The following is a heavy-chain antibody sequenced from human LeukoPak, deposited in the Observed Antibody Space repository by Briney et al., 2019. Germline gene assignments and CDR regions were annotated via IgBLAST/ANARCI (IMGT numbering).Heavy chain of an antibody. CDR1: GYTFTGYY. CDR3: ARRRGIVGARADYYYYGMDV. D-gene: IGHD1-26*01. CDR2: INPNSGGT. Sequence: ASVKVSCTASGYTFTGYYMHWVRQAPGQGLEWMGRINPNSGGTNYAQEFQGRVTMTRDTSISTAYMELSRLRSDDTAVYYCARRRGIVGARADYYYYGMDVWGQGTTVTVSS. J-gene: IGHJ6*02. V-gene: IGHV1-2*06.